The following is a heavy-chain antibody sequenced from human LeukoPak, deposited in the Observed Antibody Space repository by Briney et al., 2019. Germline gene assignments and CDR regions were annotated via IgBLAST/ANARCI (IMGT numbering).Heavy chain of an antibody. D-gene: IGHD3-10*01. V-gene: IGHV3-49*04. Sequence: GGSLRLSCTASGFTFGDNAMSWVRQAPGKGLEWVGFIRNKAYGGTTEYAASVKGRFTISRDDSKSIAYLQMNSLKTEDTAVYYCLRHYNRWGQGTLVTVSS. CDR3: LRHYNR. J-gene: IGHJ4*02. CDR2: IRNKAYGGTT. CDR1: GFTFGDNA.